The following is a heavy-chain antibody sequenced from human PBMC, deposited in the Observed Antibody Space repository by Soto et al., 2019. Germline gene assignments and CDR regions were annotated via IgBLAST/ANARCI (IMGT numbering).Heavy chain of an antibody. CDR1: GGSISSGPYS. D-gene: IGHD2-2*01. J-gene: IGHJ6*02. V-gene: IGHV4-39*01. CDR2: FSYSGST. CDR3: ARLGGYCSGTSCYGYYGMDV. Sequence: QLQLQESGPGLVKPSETLSLTCTVSGGSISSGPYSWGWIRQPPGKGLEWIGTFSYSGSTYYNPSLASRCTIAVDTSKNQFSLKVSSVTAADTAMYYCARLGGYCSGTSCYGYYGMDVWGQGTTVTVSS.